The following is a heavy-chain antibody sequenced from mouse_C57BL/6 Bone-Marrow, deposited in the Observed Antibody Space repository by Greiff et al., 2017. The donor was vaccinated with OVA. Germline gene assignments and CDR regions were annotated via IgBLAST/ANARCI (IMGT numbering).Heavy chain of an antibody. CDR1: GFTFSDSG. Sequence: DVMLVESGGGLVKPGGSLKLSCAASGFTFSDSGMHWVRQAPEKGLEWVAYISSGSSTIYYADTVKGRFTISRDNAKNTLFLQMTSLRSEDTAMYYCARDYGSSYDYAMDYWGQGTSVTVSS. CDR3: ARDYGSSYDYAMDY. CDR2: ISSGSSTI. D-gene: IGHD1-1*01. V-gene: IGHV5-17*01. J-gene: IGHJ4*01.